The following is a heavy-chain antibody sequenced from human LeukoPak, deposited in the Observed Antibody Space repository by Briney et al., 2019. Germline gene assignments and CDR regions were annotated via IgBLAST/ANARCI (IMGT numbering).Heavy chain of an antibody. CDR3: ARDPNGDYIGTFDM. CDR2: ISGSGGST. CDR1: EFTFSSYG. J-gene: IGHJ3*02. V-gene: IGHV3-23*01. D-gene: IGHD4-17*01. Sequence: GGCLRLSCAASEFTFSSYGMSWVRQAPGKGLEWVSSISGSGGSTQYADSVQGRFAISRDNSKNTLYLQMNSLRVEDTAVYFCARDPNGDYIGTFDMWGRGTMVSVSS.